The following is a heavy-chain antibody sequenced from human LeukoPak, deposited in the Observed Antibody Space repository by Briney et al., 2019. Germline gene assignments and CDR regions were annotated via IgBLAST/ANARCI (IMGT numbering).Heavy chain of an antibody. D-gene: IGHD6-19*01. V-gene: IGHV3-30-3*01. J-gene: IGHJ4*02. CDR1: GFTFSSYA. Sequence: GRSLRLSCAPPGFTFSSYAMHWVRQAPGKGLEWVAVISYDGSNKYYADSVKGRFTISRDNSKNTLYLQMNSLRAEDTAVYYCASGGPYSSGWQYYCDYCGQGTLVTVSS. CDR3: ASGGPYSSGWQYYCDY. CDR2: ISYDGSNK.